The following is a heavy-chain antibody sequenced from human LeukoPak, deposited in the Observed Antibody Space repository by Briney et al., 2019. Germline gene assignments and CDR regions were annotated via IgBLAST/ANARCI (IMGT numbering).Heavy chain of an antibody. CDR1: GFTFSSYA. V-gene: IGHV3-23*01. Sequence: GGSLRLSCVASGFTFSSYAMSWVRQAPGKGLEWVSAISGSGGSTYYADSVKGRFTISRDNSKNTLYLQMNSLRAEDTAVYYCAKVRDPTRHFAQTQNYYYGMDVWGQGTTVTVSS. CDR2: ISGSGGST. D-gene: IGHD3-3*02. CDR3: AKVRDPTRHFAQTQNYYYGMDV. J-gene: IGHJ6*02.